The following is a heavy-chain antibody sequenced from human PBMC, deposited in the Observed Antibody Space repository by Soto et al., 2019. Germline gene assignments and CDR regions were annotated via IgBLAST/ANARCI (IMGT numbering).Heavy chain of an antibody. J-gene: IGHJ4*02. V-gene: IGHV1-2*04. CDR3: ARDLERFGVWPLDFDY. CDR2: INPNSSGT. CDR1: GYTFTGYY. Sequence: ASVKVSCKASGYTFTGYYMHWVRQAPGQGLEWMGWINPNSSGTNYAQKFQGWVTRTRDTSISTAYMELNSLRAEDTAVYYCARDLERFGVWPLDFDYWGQGTLVTVSS. D-gene: IGHD3-10*01.